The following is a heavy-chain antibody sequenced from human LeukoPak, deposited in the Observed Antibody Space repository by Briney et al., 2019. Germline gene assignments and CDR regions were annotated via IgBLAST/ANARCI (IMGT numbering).Heavy chain of an antibody. Sequence: TPSETLSLTCAVYGGSFSGYYWSWIRQPPGKGLEWIGEINHSGSTNYNPSLKSRVTISVDTSKNQFSLKLSSVTAADTAVYYCARGRGVYYYGTYGLQSQGYYFDYWGQGTLVTVSS. D-gene: IGHD3-10*01. CDR3: ARGRGVYYYGTYGLQSQGYYFDY. CDR2: INHSGST. J-gene: IGHJ4*02. V-gene: IGHV4-34*01. CDR1: GGSFSGYY.